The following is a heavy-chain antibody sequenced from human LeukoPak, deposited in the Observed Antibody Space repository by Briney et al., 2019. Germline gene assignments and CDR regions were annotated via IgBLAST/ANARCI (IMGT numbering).Heavy chain of an antibody. J-gene: IGHJ4*02. CDR2: ISAYNGNT. CDR1: GYTFTSYG. CDR3: ARDFEGCSGGSCYLSLGY. V-gene: IGHV1-18*01. Sequence: ASVKVSCKASGYTFTSYGISWVRQAPGQGLEWMGWISAYNGNTNYAQKLQGRVTMTRDTSTSTVYMVLSSLRSEDTALYYCARDFEGCSGGSCYLSLGYWGQGTLVTVSS. D-gene: IGHD2-15*01.